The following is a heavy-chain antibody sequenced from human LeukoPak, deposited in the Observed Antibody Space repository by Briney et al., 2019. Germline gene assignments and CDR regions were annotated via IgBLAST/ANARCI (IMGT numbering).Heavy chain of an antibody. Sequence: SDTLSLTCNVSGATVTTHYWGWIRQPPGRGLEWIGFIYNNGRSGTTNYNPSLKSRVTISLDTSKNQFSLRLTSVIGADTAVYFCARRVDTAKIDYWGQGTLVTVSS. CDR2: IYNNGRSGTT. J-gene: IGHJ4*02. D-gene: IGHD5-18*01. CDR1: GATVTTHY. CDR3: ARRVDTAKIDY. V-gene: IGHV4-59*02.